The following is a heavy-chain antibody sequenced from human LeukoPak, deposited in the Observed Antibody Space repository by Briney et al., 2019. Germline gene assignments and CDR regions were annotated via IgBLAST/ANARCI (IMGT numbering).Heavy chain of an antibody. CDR1: GGSPSGYY. Sequence: SETLSLTCAVYGGSPSGYYWSWIRQPPGKGLGWIGEINHSGSTNYNPSLKSRVTISVDTSKNQFSLKLSSVTAADTAVYYCARGQAGTDYFDYWGQGTLVTVSS. CDR3: ARGQAGTDYFDY. D-gene: IGHD6-13*01. CDR2: INHSGST. J-gene: IGHJ4*02. V-gene: IGHV4-34*01.